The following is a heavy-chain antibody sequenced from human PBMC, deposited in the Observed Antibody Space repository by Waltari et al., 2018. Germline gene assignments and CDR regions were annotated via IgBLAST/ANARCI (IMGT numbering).Heavy chain of an antibody. V-gene: IGHV1-69-2*01. J-gene: IGHJ6*03. CDR2: VGPEEGEK. CDR1: GYTFTDYY. Sequence: EVQLVQSGAEVKKPGATVKISCKVSGYTFTDYYMHWVQQAPGKGLEWMGLVGPEEGEKIYAEKFQGRVTITADTSTDTAYMELSSLRSEDTAVYYCATNYYGSGSYYKKADYYYYMDVWGKGTTVTVSS. CDR3: ATNYYGSGSYYKKADYYYYMDV. D-gene: IGHD3-10*01.